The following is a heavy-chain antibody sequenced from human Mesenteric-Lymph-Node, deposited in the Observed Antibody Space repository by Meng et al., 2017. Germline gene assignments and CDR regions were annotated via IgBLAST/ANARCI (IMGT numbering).Heavy chain of an antibody. V-gene: IGHV1-69*01. CDR3: ARDQMRSDSSGYYY. CDR2: IVPLFGRA. J-gene: IGHJ4*02. CDR1: GGTFSNFA. Sequence: QVQLVQSGAEVQKPGSSVKVSCKASGGTFSNFAISWVRQAPGQGLEWMGGIVPLFGRANYAQRFQGRVTITADESTSTAYMELSSLRSDDTAVYYCARDQMRSDSSGYYYWGQGTLVTVSS. D-gene: IGHD3-22*01.